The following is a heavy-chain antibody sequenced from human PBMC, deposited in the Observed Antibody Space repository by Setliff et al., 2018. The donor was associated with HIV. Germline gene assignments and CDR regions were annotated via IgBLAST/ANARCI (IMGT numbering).Heavy chain of an antibody. D-gene: IGHD3-16*01. CDR2: IYTGGST. V-gene: IGHV4-4*08. CDR3: ARELGASPHDVFDI. CDR1: GGSISGFH. Sequence: SETLSLTCTVSGGSISGFHWSWIRQSPGKGLEWIGYIYTGGSTNYNPSLKSRVTISVNTSKSQFSLKLNSVTAADTAVYYCARELGASPHDVFDIWGQGTMVTVSS. J-gene: IGHJ3*02.